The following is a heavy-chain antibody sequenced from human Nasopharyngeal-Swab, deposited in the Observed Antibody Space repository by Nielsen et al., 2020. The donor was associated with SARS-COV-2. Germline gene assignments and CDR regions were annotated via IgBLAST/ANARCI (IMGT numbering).Heavy chain of an antibody. V-gene: IGHV3-48*03. CDR3: ATLSAGGNWFDS. Sequence: GESLKISCAASGFSFNSYDMNWVRQAPGRGLEWISYDSTSGGTIKNADSVKGRFTISRDNTQNSLYLQMKSLRAEDTAVYYCATLSAGGNWFDSWGQGTLVTVSS. CDR1: GFSFNSYD. J-gene: IGHJ5*01. D-gene: IGHD6-13*01. CDR2: DSTSGGTI.